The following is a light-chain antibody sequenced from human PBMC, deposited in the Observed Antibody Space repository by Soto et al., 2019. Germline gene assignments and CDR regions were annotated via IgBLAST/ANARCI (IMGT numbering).Light chain of an antibody. CDR2: GAS. CDR3: QQANSFPLT. J-gene: IGKJ4*01. V-gene: IGKV1-12*01. CDR1: QGISSW. Sequence: DIQMTQSPSSVSASVGDRVTITCRASQGISSWLAWYQQRPGKAPELLIYGASRLQSGVPSRFNGRRSGTDVTLTISGRQPEEFATYVCQQANSFPLTFGGGTKVQIK.